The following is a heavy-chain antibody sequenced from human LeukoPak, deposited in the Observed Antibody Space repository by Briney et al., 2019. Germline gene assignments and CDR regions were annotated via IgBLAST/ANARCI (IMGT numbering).Heavy chain of an antibody. D-gene: IGHD6-13*01. CDR2: INPDSGGT. V-gene: IGHV1-2*02. J-gene: IGHJ3*02. CDR3: ARLGGIAAAGIRYAFDI. Sequence: ASVKASCKASGYTFTGYYMHWVRQAPGQGLEWMGWINPDSGGTNYAQKFQGRVTMTRDTSISTAYMELSRLRSDDTAVYYCARLGGIAAAGIRYAFDIWGQGTMVTVSS. CDR1: GYTFTGYY.